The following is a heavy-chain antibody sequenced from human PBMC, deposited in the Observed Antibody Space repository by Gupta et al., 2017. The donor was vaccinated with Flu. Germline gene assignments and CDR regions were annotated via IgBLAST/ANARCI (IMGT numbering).Heavy chain of an antibody. CDR1: RFTFSSYA. CDR3: VRHTDYDTRAWFDP. V-gene: IGHV3-23*01. D-gene: IGHD4-17*01. Sequence: DVQLLESGGGLVQPGGALSLSCAASRFTFSSYAMSWVRQAPEKGLGWVSGISGTGANTDYADSVKGRFTISRDDSKNTVSLQMNTLRAEDTAVYYCVRHTDYDTRAWFDPWGQGTLVTVSS. CDR2: ISGTGANT. J-gene: IGHJ5*02.